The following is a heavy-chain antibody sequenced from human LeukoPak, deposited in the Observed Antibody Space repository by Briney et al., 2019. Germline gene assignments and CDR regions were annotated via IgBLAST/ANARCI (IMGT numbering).Heavy chain of an antibody. CDR3: AREPPGIAVERDTGVDY. CDR2: INPNSGGT. D-gene: IGHD6-19*01. CDR1: GYTFTGYY. Sequence: ASVKVSCKASGYTFTGYYMHWVRQAPGQGLEWMGWINPNSGGTNYAQKFQGRVTMTRDTSISTAYMELSRLRSDDTAVYYCAREPPGIAVERDTGVDYWGQGTLVTVSS. V-gene: IGHV1-2*02. J-gene: IGHJ4*02.